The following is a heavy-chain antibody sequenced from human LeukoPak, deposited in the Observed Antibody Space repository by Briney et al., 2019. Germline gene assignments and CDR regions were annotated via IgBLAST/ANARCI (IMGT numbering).Heavy chain of an antibody. CDR3: ARGDSSGYYTNFDY. D-gene: IGHD3-22*01. CDR2: IYYSGST. V-gene: IGHV4-59*01. Sequence: PSETLSLTCAGYGGSFSSYYWSWIRQTPGKGLEWIGYIYYSGSTNYNPSLKSRVTISVDTSKNQFSLKLSSVTAADTAVYYCARGDSSGYYTNFDYWGQGTLVTVSS. J-gene: IGHJ4*02. CDR1: GGSFSSYY.